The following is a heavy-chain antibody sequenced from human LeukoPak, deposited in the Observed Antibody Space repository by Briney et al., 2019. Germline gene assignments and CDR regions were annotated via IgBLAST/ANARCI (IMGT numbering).Heavy chain of an antibody. CDR2: INPNSGGT. CDR1: GYTFTGYY. V-gene: IGHV1-2*02. D-gene: IGHD6-19*01. CDR3: AKDIRLAVAGRFDY. Sequence: ASVKVSCKASGYTFTGYYMHWVRQAPGQGLEWMGWINPNSGGTNYAQKFQGRVTMTRDTSISTAYMELSRLRSDDTALYYCAKDIRLAVAGRFDYWGQGTLVTVSS. J-gene: IGHJ4*02.